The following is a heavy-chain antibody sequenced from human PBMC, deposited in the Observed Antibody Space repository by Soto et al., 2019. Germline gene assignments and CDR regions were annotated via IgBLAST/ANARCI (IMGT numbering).Heavy chain of an antibody. D-gene: IGHD3-3*01. Sequence: GGSLRLSCAASGFTFSNAWMNWVRQAPGKGLEWVGRIKSKTDGGTTDYAAPVKGRFTISRDDSKNTLYLQMNSLKTEDTAVYYCAMSISEGWSGYYIIGPIDDWGQGTLVTLSS. CDR2: IKSKTDGGTT. V-gene: IGHV3-15*07. CDR1: GFTFSNAW. J-gene: IGHJ4*02. CDR3: AMSISEGWSGYYIIGPIDD.